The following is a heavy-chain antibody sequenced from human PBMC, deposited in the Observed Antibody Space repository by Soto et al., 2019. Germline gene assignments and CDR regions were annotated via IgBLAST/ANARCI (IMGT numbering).Heavy chain of an antibody. J-gene: IGHJ4*02. CDR3: AKGPPGDFDY. CDR1: GFTFSSYG. CDR2: ISYDGSNK. V-gene: IGHV3-30*18. Sequence: QVQLVESGGGVVRPGRSLRLSCAASGFTFSSYGMHWVRQAPGKGLEWVAVISYDGSNKYYADSVKGRFTISRDNSKNTLYLQMNSLRAEDTAVYYCAKGPPGDFDYWGQGTLVTVSS.